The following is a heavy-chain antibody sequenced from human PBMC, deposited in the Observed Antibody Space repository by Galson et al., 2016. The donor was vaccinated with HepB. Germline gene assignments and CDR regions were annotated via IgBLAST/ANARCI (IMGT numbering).Heavy chain of an antibody. CDR3: ATPAGCRNGICH. CDR1: GGTFNTYI. D-gene: IGHD1-1*01. CDR2: TNPVYGTI. J-gene: IGHJ4*02. V-gene: IGHV1-69*13. Sequence: SVKVSCKASGGTFNTYIIHWMRQAPGQRPEWMGQTNPVYGTIKYAQKFQGRLTISAGDSTGAAYMALSSLTSEDTAVYYCATPAGCRNGICHWGRGTLVT.